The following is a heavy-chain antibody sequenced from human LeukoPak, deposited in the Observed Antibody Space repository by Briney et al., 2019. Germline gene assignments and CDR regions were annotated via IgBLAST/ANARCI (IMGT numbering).Heavy chain of an antibody. Sequence: GRSLRLSCAASGFSFSSFAVHWVRQAPGKGLEWVALISYDGSYKYYADSVKGRFTISRDNSKNTLYLQMNSLRAEDTAVYFCAREGDYRGNSYYYGMDVWGQGTTVTVSS. CDR3: AREGDYRGNSYYYGMDV. CDR1: GFSFSSFA. D-gene: IGHD4-17*01. J-gene: IGHJ6*02. CDR2: ISYDGSYK. V-gene: IGHV3-30*04.